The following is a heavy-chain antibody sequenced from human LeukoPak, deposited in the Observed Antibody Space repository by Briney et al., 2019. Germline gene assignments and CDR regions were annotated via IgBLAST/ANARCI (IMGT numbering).Heavy chain of an antibody. J-gene: IGHJ4*02. D-gene: IGHD6-13*01. CDR1: GGPISNYW. Sequence: SETLSLTCTVSGGPISNYWWSWIRQPPGEGLEWIGYVIDSGGTNYNPSLKSRVTISVDTSKKQFSLKLSSVTAADTAVYYCARGYSSSWDYFDYWGQGTLVTVSS. V-gene: IGHV4-59*01. CDR2: VIDSGGT. CDR3: ARGYSSSWDYFDY.